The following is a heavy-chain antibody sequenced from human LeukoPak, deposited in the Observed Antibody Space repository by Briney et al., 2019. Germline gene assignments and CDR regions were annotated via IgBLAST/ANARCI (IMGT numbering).Heavy chain of an antibody. D-gene: IGHD5-24*01. CDR3: ARVGPRWLQSFDY. CDR2: VNTNTGNP. J-gene: IGHJ4*02. Sequence: ASVKVSCKASGYTFTSYAMNWVRQAPGQGREWMGWVNTNTGNPTYAQGFTGGFVFSLDTSVSTAYLQISSLRAEDTAVYYCARVGPRWLQSFDYWGQGTLVTVSS. CDR1: GYTFTSYA. V-gene: IGHV7-4-1*02.